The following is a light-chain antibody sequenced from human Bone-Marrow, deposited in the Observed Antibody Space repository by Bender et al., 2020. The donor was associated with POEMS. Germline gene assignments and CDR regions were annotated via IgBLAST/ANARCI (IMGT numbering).Light chain of an antibody. J-gene: IGLJ2*01. V-gene: IGLV2-14*01. CDR1: SSDVGGYNY. CDR3: FSYTSSSTLQL. CDR2: DGT. Sequence: QSALTQPASVSGSPGQSITISCTGTSSDVGGYNYVSWYQQQPGKAPKLIIYDGTHRPSGVSDRFSGSKSGNTASLTISGLQSEDEAIYYCFSYTSSSTLQLFGGGTRVTVL.